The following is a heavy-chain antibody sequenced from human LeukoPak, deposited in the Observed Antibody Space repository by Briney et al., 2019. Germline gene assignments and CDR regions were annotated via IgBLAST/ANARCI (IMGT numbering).Heavy chain of an antibody. J-gene: IGHJ3*02. D-gene: IGHD6-13*01. CDR2: ISSSGSTI. CDR1: GFTFSDYY. CDR3: ARQQQLTGPSEDDAFDI. Sequence: PGGSLRLSCAASGFTFSDYYMSWIRQAPGKGLEWVSYISSSGSTIYYADSVKGRFTISRDNAKNSLYLQMNSLRAEDTAVYYCARQQQLTGPSEDDAFDIWGQGTMVTVSS. V-gene: IGHV3-11*01.